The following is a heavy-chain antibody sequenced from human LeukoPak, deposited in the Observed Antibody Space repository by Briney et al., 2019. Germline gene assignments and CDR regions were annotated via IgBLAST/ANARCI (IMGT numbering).Heavy chain of an antibody. Sequence: GGGLRLSCAAPGVTVSSNYMSWVREAPGKGLEWVSAIYSGGSTYYTESVKGRFTISRDKSKNTLLLQMTSLRAEDTALYYCAQDIKRGVGATCHRFDYWGQGTLVTVSS. CDR2: IYSGGST. CDR3: AQDIKRGVGATCHRFDY. CDR1: GVTVSSNY. D-gene: IGHD1-26*01. J-gene: IGHJ4*02. V-gene: IGHV3-53*05.